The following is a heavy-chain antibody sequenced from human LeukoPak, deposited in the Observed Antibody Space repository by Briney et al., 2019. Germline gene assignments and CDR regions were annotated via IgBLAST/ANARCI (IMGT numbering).Heavy chain of an antibody. CDR3: ARIRRGWTTDYYYCMDV. CDR2: IYYSGST. D-gene: IGHD1-14*01. J-gene: IGHJ6*03. Sequence: SETLSLTCTVSGGSISSYYWSWIRQPPGKGLEWIGYIYYSGSTNYNPSLKSRVTISVDTSKNQFSLKLSSVTVADTAVYYCARIRRGWTTDYYYCMDVWGKGTTVTVSS. V-gene: IGHV4-59*01. CDR1: GGSISSYY.